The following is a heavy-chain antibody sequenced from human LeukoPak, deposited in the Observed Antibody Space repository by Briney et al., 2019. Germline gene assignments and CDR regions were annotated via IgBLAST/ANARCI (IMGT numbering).Heavy chain of an antibody. CDR3: ARQNTPHGNFDY. Sequence: SGGSLRLSCAASGFTFSNYGIHWVRQAPGKGLEWVAVISYDGNNKYYADSAKGRFTISRENAKNSLYLLMTSLRAEDTAVYYCARQNTPHGNFDYWGQGILVTVSS. J-gene: IGHJ4*02. V-gene: IGHV3-30*03. CDR2: ISYDGNNK. D-gene: IGHD1-26*01. CDR1: GFTFSNYG.